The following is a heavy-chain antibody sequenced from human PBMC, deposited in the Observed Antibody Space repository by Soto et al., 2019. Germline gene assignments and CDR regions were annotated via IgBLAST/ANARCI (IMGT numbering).Heavy chain of an antibody. CDR3: ARDRRSRNWFDP. J-gene: IGHJ5*02. V-gene: IGHV1-3*01. Sequence: ASVKVSCKASGYTFTSYAMHWVRQAPGQRLEWMGWINAGNGNTKYSQKFQGRVTITRDTSASTAYMELSSLRSEDTAVYYCARDRRSRNWFDPWGQGIRVTVSS. CDR2: INAGNGNT. D-gene: IGHD2-2*01. CDR1: GYTFTSYA.